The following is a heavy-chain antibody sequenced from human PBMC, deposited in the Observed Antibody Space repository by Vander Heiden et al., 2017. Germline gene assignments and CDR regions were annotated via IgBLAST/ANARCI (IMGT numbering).Heavy chain of an antibody. D-gene: IGHD6-13*01. CDR3: AKDMGYSSSWYGYFDY. J-gene: IGHJ4*02. Sequence: EVQLVESGRVVVQPGGSLGLSCASSAFSFDDFTMPWVRQAPGKSLDWVSLISWDGCITYYADSVKGRFTISSDNSKNSLYLQMNSLRTEDTALYYCAKDMGYSSSWYGYFDYWGQGTLVTVSS. CDR2: ISWDGCIT. CDR1: AFSFDDFT. V-gene: IGHV3-43*01.